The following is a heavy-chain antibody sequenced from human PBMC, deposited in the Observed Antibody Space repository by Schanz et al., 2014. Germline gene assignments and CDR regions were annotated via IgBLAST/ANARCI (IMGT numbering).Heavy chain of an antibody. V-gene: IGHV3-23*01. Sequence: EVQLLESGGGLVQPGGSLRLSCAASGFTFSTSAMSWVRQAPGKGLEWVSLISDSGDTAYYADSVKGRFTISRDNSKNTLYLQMNSLRAEDTAVYYCAKGRFGELSAFDIWGQGTMVTVSS. CDR1: GFTFSTSA. CDR2: ISDSGDTA. D-gene: IGHD3-10*01. CDR3: AKGRFGELSAFDI. J-gene: IGHJ3*02.